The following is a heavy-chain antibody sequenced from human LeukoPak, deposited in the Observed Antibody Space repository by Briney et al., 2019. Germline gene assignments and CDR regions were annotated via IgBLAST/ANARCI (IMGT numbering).Heavy chain of an antibody. CDR3: ARDRYSSGWYPAYFDY. CDR1: GFTFSSYA. D-gene: IGHD6-19*01. Sequence: GRSLRLSRAASGFTFSSYAMHWVRQAPGKGLEWVAVISYDGSNKYYADSVKGRFTISRDNSKNTLYLQMNSLRAEDTAVYYCARDRYSSGWYPAYFDYWGQGTLVTVSS. J-gene: IGHJ4*02. CDR2: ISYDGSNK. V-gene: IGHV3-30-3*01.